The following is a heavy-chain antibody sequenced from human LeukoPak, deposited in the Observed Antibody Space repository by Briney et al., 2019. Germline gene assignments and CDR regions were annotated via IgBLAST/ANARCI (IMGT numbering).Heavy chain of an antibody. CDR3: ARVPAAAGPYFDY. CDR2: IYYSGST. V-gene: IGHV4-59*01. D-gene: IGHD6-13*01. CDR1: GGSISSYY. Sequence: SETLSLTCTVSGGSISSYYWSWIRQPPGKGLEWIGYIYYSGSTNYNPSLKSRVTISVDTSKNQFSLKLSSVTAADTAVYYCARVPAAAGPYFDYWGQGTLVTVSS. J-gene: IGHJ4*02.